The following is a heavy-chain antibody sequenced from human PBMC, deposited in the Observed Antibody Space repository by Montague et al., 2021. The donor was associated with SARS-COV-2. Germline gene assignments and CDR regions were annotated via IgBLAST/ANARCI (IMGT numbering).Heavy chain of an antibody. CDR2: IYWDDDK. CDR1: GFSLSTSGVG. V-gene: IGHV2-5*02. J-gene: IGHJ5*02. CDR3: THRPTLYSGYVASPFDP. Sequence: PALVKPTQTLTLTCTFSGFSLSTSGVGVGWIRQPPGKALEWLALIYWDDDKRYSPSLKSRLTITKDTSENQVVLTMTNMDPVDTATYYCTHRPTLYSGYVASPFDPWGQGTLVTVSS. D-gene: IGHD5-12*01.